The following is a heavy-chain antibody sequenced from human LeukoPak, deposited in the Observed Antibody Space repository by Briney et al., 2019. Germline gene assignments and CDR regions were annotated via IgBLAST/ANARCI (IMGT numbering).Heavy chain of an antibody. V-gene: IGHV4-30-4*08. CDR1: GDSINSGDYY. Sequence: SQTLSLTCNVSGDSINSGDYYWSWIRQPPGKGLEWIGYISYNGNSYYSPSLKSRVSISTDTSRNQFFLRMTSVTAADTAVYFCGRSYSSSQDYWGRGILVAVSS. J-gene: IGHJ4*02. CDR3: GRSYSSSQDY. D-gene: IGHD4-11*01. CDR2: ISYNGNS.